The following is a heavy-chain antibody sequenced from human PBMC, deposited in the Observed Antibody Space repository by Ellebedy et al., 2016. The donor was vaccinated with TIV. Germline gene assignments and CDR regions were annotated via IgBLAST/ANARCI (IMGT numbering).Heavy chain of an antibody. CDR2: IKEDGSEE. V-gene: IGHV3-7*03. CDR1: GFIFSNYA. CDR3: VRDLHWSYFD. J-gene: IGHJ4*02. Sequence: PGGSLRLSCAASGFIFSNYAMSWVRQAPGKGLEWVANIKEDGSEEYYVDSVKGRFTISRDNAKNSLYLQMNSLRAEDTAVYYCVRDLHWSYFDWGQGTLVTVSS. D-gene: IGHD1-26*01.